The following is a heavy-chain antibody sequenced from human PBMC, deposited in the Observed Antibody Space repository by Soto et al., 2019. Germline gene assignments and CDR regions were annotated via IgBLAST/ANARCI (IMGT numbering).Heavy chain of an antibody. CDR2: ISGSGGST. V-gene: IGHV3-23*01. CDR3: ATALSGLSAFDI. J-gene: IGHJ3*02. Sequence: GGSLRLSCAASGFTFSSYAMSWVRQAPGKGLEWVSAISGSGGSTYYADSVKGRFTISRDNSKNTLYLQMNSLRAEDTAVYYCATALSGLSAFDIWGQGTMVTVSS. D-gene: IGHD6-25*01. CDR1: GFTFSSYA.